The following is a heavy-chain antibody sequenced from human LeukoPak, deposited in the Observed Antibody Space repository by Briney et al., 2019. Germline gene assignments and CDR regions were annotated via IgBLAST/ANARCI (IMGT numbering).Heavy chain of an antibody. J-gene: IGHJ5*02. V-gene: IGHV1-8*01. CDR2: MNPNSGNT. Sequence: ASVKVSCKASGYTFTSHDINWVRQATGQGLEWMGWMNPNSGNTGYAQKFQGRVTMTRNTSISTAYMELSSLRSEDTAVYYCARRKVRRVMALDWFDPWGQGTLVTVSS. CDR3: ARRKVRRVMALDWFDP. D-gene: IGHD3-10*01. CDR1: GYTFTSHD.